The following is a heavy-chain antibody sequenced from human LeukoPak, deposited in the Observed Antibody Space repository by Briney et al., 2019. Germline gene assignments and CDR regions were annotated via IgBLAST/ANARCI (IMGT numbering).Heavy chain of an antibody. CDR2: ISAGGGSI. D-gene: IGHD6-19*01. Sequence: GGSLRLSCTASRFTFSSYALSWVRQAPGKGLEWVSLISAGGGSIYYIDSVKGRFIISRDNSKNTLYLQMNSLRVEDTAVYYCTKDFAVASYNWFDPWGQGTLVTVSS. J-gene: IGHJ5*02. V-gene: IGHV3-23*01. CDR1: RFTFSSYA. CDR3: TKDFAVASYNWFDP.